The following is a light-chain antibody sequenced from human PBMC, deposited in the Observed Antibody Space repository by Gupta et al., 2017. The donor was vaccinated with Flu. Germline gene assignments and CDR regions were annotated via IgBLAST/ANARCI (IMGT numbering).Light chain of an antibody. CDR1: PRVSSSY. Sequence: EIVLTQSPGTLSLSPGERAILSCRASPRVSSSYLAWYQQKSGQAPRLLIYETSNRASGIPDRFSGSGSGTDFTLTISRLEPEDVAVYYCQVRRAFGGGTKVEI. CDR2: ETS. CDR3: QVRRA. V-gene: IGKV3-20*01. J-gene: IGKJ4*01.